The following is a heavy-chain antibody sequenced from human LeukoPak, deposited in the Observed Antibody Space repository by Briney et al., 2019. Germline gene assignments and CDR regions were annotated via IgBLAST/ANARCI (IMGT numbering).Heavy chain of an antibody. V-gene: IGHV1-69*05. D-gene: IGHD3-3*01. CDR3: ASRFPAAGAFDI. CDR1: GGTFSSYA. CDR2: IIPIFGTA. J-gene: IGHJ3*02. Sequence: SVKVSCKASGGTFSSYAIGWVRRAPGQGLEWMGGIIPIFGTANYAQKFQGRVTITTDESTSTAYMELSSLRSEDTAVYYCASRFPAAGAFDIWGQGTMVTVSS.